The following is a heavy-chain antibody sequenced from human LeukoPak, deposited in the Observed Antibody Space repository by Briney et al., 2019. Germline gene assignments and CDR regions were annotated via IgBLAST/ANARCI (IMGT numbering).Heavy chain of an antibody. CDR1: GGSFSGYY. V-gene: IGHV4-34*01. Sequence: SETLSLTCAVYGGSFSGYYWSWIRQPPGKELEWIGEINHSGSTNYNPSLKSRVTISVDTSKNQFSLKLSSVTAADTAVYYFARIPFTFLGWLSPPNWFDPWGQGTLVTVSS. CDR3: ARIPFTFLGWLSPPNWFDP. D-gene: IGHD3-3*02. CDR2: INHSGST. J-gene: IGHJ5*02.